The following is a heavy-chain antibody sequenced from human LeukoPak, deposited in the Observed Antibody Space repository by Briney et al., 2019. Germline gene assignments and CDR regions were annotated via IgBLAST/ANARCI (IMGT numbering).Heavy chain of an antibody. Sequence: GGSLRLSCAASGFTFSNYAMGWVRQAPGKGLEYVSAINYNGDSAYYANSVKGRFIISRDNSKKTLFLQMGSLRAEDTAVYYCARDSGGDAYNDYFDSWGQGTLVTVPS. CDR2: INYNGDSA. CDR3: ARDSGGDAYNDYFDS. D-gene: IGHD5-24*01. J-gene: IGHJ4*02. V-gene: IGHV3-64*01. CDR1: GFTFSNYA.